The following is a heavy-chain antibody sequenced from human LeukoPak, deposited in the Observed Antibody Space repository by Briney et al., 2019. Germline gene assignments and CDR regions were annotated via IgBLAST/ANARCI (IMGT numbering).Heavy chain of an antibody. V-gene: IGHV1-46*01. CDR1: GYTFTSYY. CDR2: INPSGGST. D-gene: IGHD3-10*01. CDR3: ARDGGITMVRGNYFDY. J-gene: IGHJ4*02. Sequence: ASVKVSCKASGYTFTSYYMHWVRQAPGQGLEWMGIINPSGGSTSYAQKFQGRVTMTRVTSTSTVYMELSSLRSEDTAVYYCARDGGITMVRGNYFDYWGQGNQVTVSS.